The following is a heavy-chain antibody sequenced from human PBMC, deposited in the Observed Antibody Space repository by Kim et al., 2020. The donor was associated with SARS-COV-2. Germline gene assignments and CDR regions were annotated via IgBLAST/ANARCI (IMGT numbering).Heavy chain of an antibody. Sequence: GGSLRLSCAASGFTFSNAWMSWVRQAPGKGLEWVGRIKSKTDGGTTDYAAPVKGRFTISRDDSKNTLYLQMNSLKTEDTAVYYCTTDIGGVAAADYYYYYGMDVWGQGTTVTVSS. CDR2: IKSKTDGGTT. CDR3: TTDIGGVAAADYYYYYGMDV. D-gene: IGHD6-13*01. CDR1: GFTFSNAW. V-gene: IGHV3-15*01. J-gene: IGHJ6*02.